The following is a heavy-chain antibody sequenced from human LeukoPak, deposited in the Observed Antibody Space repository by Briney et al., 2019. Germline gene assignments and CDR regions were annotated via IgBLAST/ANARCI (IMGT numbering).Heavy chain of an antibody. CDR3: ARGPPWGYYMDV. V-gene: IGHV1-2*02. CDR2: INPNSGGT. D-gene: IGHD7-27*01. J-gene: IGHJ6*03. CDR1: GYTFTSYY. Sequence: ASVKVSCKASGYTFTSYYMHWVRQAPGQGLEWMGWINPNSGGTNYAQKFQGRVTMTRDTSISTAYMELSRLRSDDTAVYYCARGPPWGYYMDVWGKGTTVTVSS.